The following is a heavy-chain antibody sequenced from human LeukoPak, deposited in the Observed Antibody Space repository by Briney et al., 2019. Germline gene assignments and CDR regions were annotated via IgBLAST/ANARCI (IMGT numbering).Heavy chain of an antibody. CDR1: GYTFTSYD. CDR2: MNPNSGNT. D-gene: IGHD3-10*01. V-gene: IGHV1-8*01. CDR3: ARVRQSSGSYRKVLDY. Sequence: ASVKVSCKASGYTFTSYDMNWVRQATGQGLEWMGWMNPNSGNTGYAQKFQGRVTMTRNTSISTAYMELSSLRSEDTAVYYCARVRQSSGSYRKVLDYWGQGNLVTVSS. J-gene: IGHJ4*02.